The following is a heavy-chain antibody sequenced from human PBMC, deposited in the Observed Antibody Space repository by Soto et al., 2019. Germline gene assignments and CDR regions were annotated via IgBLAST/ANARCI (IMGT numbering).Heavy chain of an antibody. CDR2: ISYDGSNK. Sequence: QVQLVESGGGVVQPGRSLRLSCAASGFTFSSYAMHWVRQAPGKGLEWVAVISYDGSNKYYADSVKGRFTISRDNSKNTLYLQMNSLRAEDTAVYYCARDPETDGYYFDYWGQGTLVTVSS. J-gene: IGHJ4*02. V-gene: IGHV3-30-3*01. CDR1: GFTFSSYA. CDR3: ARDPETDGYYFDY.